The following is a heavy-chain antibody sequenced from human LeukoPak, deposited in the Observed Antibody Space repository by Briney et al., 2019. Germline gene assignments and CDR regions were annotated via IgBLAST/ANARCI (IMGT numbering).Heavy chain of an antibody. CDR1: GGSISSSSYY. CDR2: IYYSGST. V-gene: IGHV4-39*01. D-gene: IGHD1-26*01. J-gene: IGHJ5*02. Sequence: SETLSLTCTVSGGSISSSSYYWGWIRQPPGKGLEWIGSIYYSGSTYYNPSLKSRVTISVDTSKNRFSLKLSSVTAADTAVYYCASTRIVGAIQPFDPWGQGTLVTVSS. CDR3: ASTRIVGAIQPFDP.